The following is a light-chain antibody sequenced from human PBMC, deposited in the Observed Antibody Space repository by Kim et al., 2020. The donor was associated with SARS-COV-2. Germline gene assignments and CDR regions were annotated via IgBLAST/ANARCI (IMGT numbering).Light chain of an antibody. Sequence: VSVGDRVTITCRASQSISRFFNWYQQKPGEAPTLLIYGASRLQSGVPSRFSGSGSGTDFTLTISSLQPEDFATYYCQQSYSTPPTFGQGTKVDIK. CDR1: QSISRF. CDR3: QQSYSTPPT. V-gene: IGKV1-39*01. CDR2: GAS. J-gene: IGKJ1*01.